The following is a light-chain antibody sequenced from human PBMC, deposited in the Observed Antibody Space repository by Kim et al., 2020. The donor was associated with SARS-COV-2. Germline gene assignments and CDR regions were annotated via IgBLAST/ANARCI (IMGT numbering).Light chain of an antibody. CDR2: AAS. CDR3: QQLKSYPLT. CDR1: QGISSY. V-gene: IGKV1-9*01. J-gene: IGKJ4*02. Sequence: AYVGDRVTITCRASQGISSYLAWYQQKPGKAPKLLIDAASTLQGGVPSRFSGSGSGTDFTLTISSLQPEDFATFYCQQLKSYPLTFGGGTKVDIK.